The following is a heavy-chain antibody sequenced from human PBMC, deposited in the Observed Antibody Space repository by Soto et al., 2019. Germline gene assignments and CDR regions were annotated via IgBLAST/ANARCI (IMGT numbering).Heavy chain of an antibody. Sequence: ASGKVSCKASGNTFTSYAMHWGRQAPGQRLEWMGWINAGNGNTKYSQKFQGRVTITRDTSASTAYMELSSLRSEDTAVYYCATSLQWLTLDYWGQGTLVTVSS. J-gene: IGHJ4*02. CDR3: ATSLQWLTLDY. CDR1: GNTFTSYA. D-gene: IGHD3-3*01. V-gene: IGHV1-3*01. CDR2: INAGNGNT.